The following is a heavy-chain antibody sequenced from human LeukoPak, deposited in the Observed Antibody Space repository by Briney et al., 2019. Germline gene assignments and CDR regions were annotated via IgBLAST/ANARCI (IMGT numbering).Heavy chain of an antibody. CDR2: IRVSGGGAT. CDR3: AKPTGTGVAKWYFGS. D-gene: IGHD3-10*01. V-gene: IGHV3-23*01. J-gene: IGHJ4*02. Sequence: PGGSLRLSCAASGFTFSVYAMTWVRQAPGKGLEWVSTIRVSGGGATYYADSVQGRFTISRDNSKNTLYLQMSSLRVEDTAVYYFAKPTGTGVAKWYFGSWGQGTLVSFSS. CDR1: GFTFSVYA.